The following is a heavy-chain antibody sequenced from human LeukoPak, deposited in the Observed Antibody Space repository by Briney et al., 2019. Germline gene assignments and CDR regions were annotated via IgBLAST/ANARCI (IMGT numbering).Heavy chain of an antibody. CDR2: IYYSGST. V-gene: IGHV4-59*01. D-gene: IGHD6-13*01. CDR3: ARVGKGLAAAGTS. CDR1: GGSISSYY. J-gene: IGHJ4*02. Sequence: PSETLSLTCPVSGGSISSYYWSWIRQPPGKGLEWIGYIYYSGSTNYNPSLKRRVTISVDTSKNQFSLKLSSVTAADTAVYYCARVGKGLAAAGTSWGQGTLVTVSS.